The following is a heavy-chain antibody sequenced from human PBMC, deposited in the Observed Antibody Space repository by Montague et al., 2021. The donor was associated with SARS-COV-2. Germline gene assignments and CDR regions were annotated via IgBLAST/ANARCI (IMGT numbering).Heavy chain of an antibody. J-gene: IGHJ6*02. V-gene: IGHV6-1*01. Sequence: CAISGVSVSTHSGDWVWMRQSPSRGLEWLGGTYYRSQWDNDYAVSLKTRITIPPDTSKNLFSLQLRSVTTDDTAVYYCARMAVAPRPGAYYGMDVWGQGTTVTVSS. CDR2: TYYRSQWDN. D-gene: IGHD6-6*01. CDR1: GVSVSTHSGD. CDR3: ARMAVAPRPGAYYGMDV.